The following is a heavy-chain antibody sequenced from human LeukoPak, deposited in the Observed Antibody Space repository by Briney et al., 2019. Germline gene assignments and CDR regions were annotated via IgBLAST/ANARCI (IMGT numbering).Heavy chain of an antibody. V-gene: IGHV3-23*01. CDR2: ISESGAGT. CDR3: ARSEAAAGTFDY. J-gene: IGHJ4*02. CDR1: GLTFSRYA. Sequence: PGGSLRLSCAVSGLTFSRYAMSWVRQAPGKGLEWVSAISESGAGTYYADSVKGRFTISRHNSKNTLYLQMNSLRAEDTAVYYCARSEAAAGTFDYWGQGTLVTVSS. D-gene: IGHD6-13*01.